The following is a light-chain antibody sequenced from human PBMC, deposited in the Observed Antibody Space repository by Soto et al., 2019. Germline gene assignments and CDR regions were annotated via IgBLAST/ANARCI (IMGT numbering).Light chain of an antibody. J-gene: IGKJ1*01. V-gene: IGKV1-39*01. Sequence: DIQMTQSPSSLSASVGDRVSITCRASQDIRSYLNWYQQKPGKAPELLIYATSNLQSGVPPRFSASGSGTDFTLTISSLQPEDFATYYCQQGYSTQWTSGQGTNVEIK. CDR2: ATS. CDR3: QQGYSTQWT. CDR1: QDIRSY.